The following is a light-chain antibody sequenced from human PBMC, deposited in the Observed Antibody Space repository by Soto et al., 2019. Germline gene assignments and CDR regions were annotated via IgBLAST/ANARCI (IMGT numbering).Light chain of an antibody. V-gene: IGLV2-14*01. CDR2: DVS. CDR3: SSYTKTDPWV. J-gene: IGLJ3*02. Sequence: QSALTQPASVSGSPGQSITISCTGTNSDVGGYNYVSWYQQHPGKAPKLMIYDVSNRPSGVSNRFSGSKSANTASLTISGLQAEDEADYYCSSYTKTDPWVFGGGTKLTVL. CDR1: NSDVGGYNY.